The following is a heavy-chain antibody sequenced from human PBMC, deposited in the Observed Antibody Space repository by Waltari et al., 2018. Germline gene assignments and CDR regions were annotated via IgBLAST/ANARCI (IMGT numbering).Heavy chain of an antibody. CDR3: AKDPPITSYYYYYMDV. V-gene: IGHV3-30*02. CDR2: IRYDGSNK. Sequence: VQPGGSWGSRGQPGGSLRLSCSASGFTFRYYGMPLVRQASGKGLEGVACIRYDGSNKYYADSVKGRFTISRDNSKNTLYLQMNSLRAEDTAVYYCAKDPPITSYYYYYMDVWGKGTTVTVSS. J-gene: IGHJ6*03. D-gene: IGHD2-2*01. CDR1: GFTFRYYG.